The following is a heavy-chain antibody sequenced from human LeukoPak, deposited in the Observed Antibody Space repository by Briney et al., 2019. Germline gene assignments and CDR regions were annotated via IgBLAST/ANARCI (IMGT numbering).Heavy chain of an antibody. V-gene: IGHV4-59*08. CDR2: VYYSGST. J-gene: IGHJ5*02. D-gene: IGHD2-15*01. CDR1: GGSISGYF. CDR3: ARLQRRYSPFDP. Sequence: SETLSLTCTVSGGSISGYFWSWVRQPPGKGLEWIADVYYSGSTNYNPSPKSRVAISVDTSKNQFSLRLSSVTAADTAVYYCARLQRRYSPFDPWGQGTLVTVSS.